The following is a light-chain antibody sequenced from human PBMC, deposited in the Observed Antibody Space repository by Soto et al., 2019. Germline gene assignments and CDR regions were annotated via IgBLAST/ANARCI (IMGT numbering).Light chain of an antibody. CDR2: GAS. CDR3: QESRSALWGT. Sequence: DIQMTQSPSSLSASLGARVTITCRTSQNIYNSLNWYQQKAGRAPAVLIYGASNLQGGVPLRFSGSGSGTDFTLTISGLQPEDSATYYCQESRSALWGTCGQGTKVDIK. CDR1: QNIYNS. J-gene: IGKJ1*01. V-gene: IGKV1-39*01.